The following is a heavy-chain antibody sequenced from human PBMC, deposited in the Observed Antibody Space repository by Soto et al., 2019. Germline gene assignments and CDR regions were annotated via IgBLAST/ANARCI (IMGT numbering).Heavy chain of an antibody. Sequence: ASVKVSCKASGYSFTSYGISWVRRAPGQGLEWMGWISPYNGHTQFVERFQGRVTMTTDTSTKTAYMELRNLGSDDTAHYYCARDLTIVPATHPRLENYGMDVWGQGTTVTVSS. V-gene: IGHV1-18*01. D-gene: IGHD2-2*01. J-gene: IGHJ6*02. CDR2: ISPYNGHT. CDR3: ARDLTIVPATHPRLENYGMDV. CDR1: GYSFTSYG.